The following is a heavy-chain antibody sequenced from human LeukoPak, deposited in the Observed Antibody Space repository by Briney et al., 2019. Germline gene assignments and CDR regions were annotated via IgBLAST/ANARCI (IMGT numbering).Heavy chain of an antibody. CDR1: GFTFSSYA. CDR2: ISYDGSNK. Sequence: PGGSLRLSCAASGFTFSSYAMHLVRQAAGKGLEWVAVISYDGSNKYYADSVKGRFTISRDNSKNTLYLQMNSLRAEDTAVYYCARGSIPMTTVSYFDYWGQGTLVTVSS. CDR3: ARGSIPMTTVSYFDY. D-gene: IGHD4-17*01. J-gene: IGHJ4*02. V-gene: IGHV3-30-3*01.